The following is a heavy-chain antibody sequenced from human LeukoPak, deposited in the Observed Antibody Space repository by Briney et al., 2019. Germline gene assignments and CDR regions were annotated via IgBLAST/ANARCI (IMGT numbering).Heavy chain of an antibody. CDR2: IYRGGST. CDR3: ARDRYYYDSSGLRDDAFDI. J-gene: IGHJ3*02. D-gene: IGHD3-22*01. CDR1: GFTVSSNY. V-gene: IGHV3-53*01. Sequence: PGGSLRLSCAASGFTVSSNYMSWVRQAPGKGLEWVSVIYRGGSTYYADSVKGRFTISRDNSKNTLYLQMNSLRAEDTAVYYCARDRYYYDSSGLRDDAFDIWGQGTMVTVSS.